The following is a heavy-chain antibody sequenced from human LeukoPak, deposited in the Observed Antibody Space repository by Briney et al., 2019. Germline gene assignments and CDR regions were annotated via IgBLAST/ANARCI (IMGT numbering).Heavy chain of an antibody. V-gene: IGHV3-13*01. CDR1: GFTFSSYD. CDR2: IGTAGDT. J-gene: IGHJ6*02. D-gene: IGHD3-10*01. Sequence: PGGSLRLSCAASGFTFSSYDMHWDRHATGKGLEWVSAIGTAGDTYYPGSVKGRFTISRENAKNSLYLQMNNLRAGDTAVYYCARDYYYGAYYYGMDVWGQGTTVTVSS. CDR3: ARDYYYGAYYYGMDV.